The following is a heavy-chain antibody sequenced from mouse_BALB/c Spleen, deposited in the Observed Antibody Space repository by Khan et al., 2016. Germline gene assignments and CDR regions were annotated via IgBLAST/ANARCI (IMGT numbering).Heavy chain of an antibody. J-gene: IGHJ4*01. CDR2: IYPGSDDT. CDR1: GYTFTDYV. CDR3: TRYDGNSMDY. Sequence: QVQLQQPGPELVKPGASVKMSCKTSGYTFTDYVLSWVKQRTGQGLEWIGEIYPGSDDTYYNEKFEAKATLTADNSSNTAFMQLSSLTSEDSAVYFCTRYDGNSMDYWGQGTSVTVSS. D-gene: IGHD2-14*01. V-gene: IGHV1-81*01.